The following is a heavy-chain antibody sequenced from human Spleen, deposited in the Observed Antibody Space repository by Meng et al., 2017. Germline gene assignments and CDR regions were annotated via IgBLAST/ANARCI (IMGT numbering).Heavy chain of an antibody. Sequence: QVQLQQWVAGLLKPSATRSLTCVAPGGSCSDYYWSWIRPPPGKVLEWIGEINHSGSTNYNPSLESRATISVDTSQNNLSLKLSSVTAADSAVYYCARGPTTMAHDFDYWGQGTLVTVSS. CDR3: ARGPTTMAHDFDY. CDR2: INHSGST. D-gene: IGHD4-11*01. CDR1: GGSCSDYY. J-gene: IGHJ4*02. V-gene: IGHV4-34*01.